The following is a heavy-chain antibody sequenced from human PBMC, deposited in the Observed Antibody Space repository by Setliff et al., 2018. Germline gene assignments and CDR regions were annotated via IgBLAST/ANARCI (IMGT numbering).Heavy chain of an antibody. J-gene: IGHJ4*02. CDR3: AKCSSWHGHYPHFNY. CDR2: ISSEGDSI. D-gene: IGHD6-13*01. CDR1: GVTVSAYD. V-gene: IGHV3-23*03. Sequence: GGSLRLSCAASGVTVSAYDMSWVRQAPGKGLEWVSIISSEGDSIYYADSVKGRFTISRDNSKSTLYLEMNSLRAGDTAVYYCAKCSSWHGHYPHFNYWGQGTLVTVSS.